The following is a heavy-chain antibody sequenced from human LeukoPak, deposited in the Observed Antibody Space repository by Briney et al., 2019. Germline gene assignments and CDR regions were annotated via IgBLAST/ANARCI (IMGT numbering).Heavy chain of an antibody. CDR3: AKDTSDMVRGNVDY. CDR2: IRYDGSNK. V-gene: IGHV3-30*02. CDR1: GFTFSSYG. J-gene: IGHJ4*02. D-gene: IGHD3-10*01. Sequence: GGSLRLSCAASGFTFSSYGMHWVRQAPGKGLEWVAFIRYDGSNKYYADSVKGRFTISRDNSKNTLYLQMNSLRAEDTAVYYCAKDTSDMVRGNVDYWGQGTLVTVSS.